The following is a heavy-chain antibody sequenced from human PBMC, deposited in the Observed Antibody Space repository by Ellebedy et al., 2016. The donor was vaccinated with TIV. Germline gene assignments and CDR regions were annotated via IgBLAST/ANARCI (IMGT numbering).Heavy chain of an antibody. Sequence: ASVKVSCXASGYTFTSYDMIWVRQATGQGLEWMGWMNPNSGNTGYAQKFQGRVTMTRNTSMSTAYMELSSLRSEDTAVYYCARGRTAVAGTANWFDPWGQGTLATVSS. CDR2: MNPNSGNT. J-gene: IGHJ5*02. V-gene: IGHV1-8*01. D-gene: IGHD6-19*01. CDR3: ARGRTAVAGTANWFDP. CDR1: GYTFTSYD.